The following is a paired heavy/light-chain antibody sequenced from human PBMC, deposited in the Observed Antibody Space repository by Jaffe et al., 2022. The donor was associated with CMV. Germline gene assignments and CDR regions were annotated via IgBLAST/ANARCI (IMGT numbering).Light chain of an antibody. V-gene: IGKV1-39*01. CDR2: AAS. CDR3: QHTYSTPFT. Sequence: DIQMTQSPSSLSASVGDRVTITCRASQTITSYLNWYQQKPGKAPKLLIYAASSLQSGVPSRFSGSGSGTDFTLTISSLQPEDFATYYCQHTYSTPFTFGPGTTVDLK. CDR1: QTITSY. J-gene: IGKJ3*01.
Heavy chain of an antibody. CDR1: GFSLSTSGMC. D-gene: IGHD3-10*01. CDR2: IEWDDDK. Sequence: QVTLRESGPALVKPTQTLTLTCTFSGFSLSTSGMCVSWIRQPPGKALEWLARIEWDDDKYYSTSLKTRLTISKDTSKNQVVLTMTNMDPVDTATYYCAREVRGVVMRGFSYYYYYMDVWGKGTTVTVSS. V-gene: IGHV2-70*15. CDR3: AREVRGVVMRGFSYYYYYMDV. J-gene: IGHJ6*03.